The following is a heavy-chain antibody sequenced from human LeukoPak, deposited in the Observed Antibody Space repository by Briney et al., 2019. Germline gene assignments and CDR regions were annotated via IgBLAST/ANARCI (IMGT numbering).Heavy chain of an antibody. CDR2: ISGYSGHT. V-gene: IGHV1-18*01. CDR1: GYTFSSYD. J-gene: IGHJ4*02. Sequence: ASVKVSCKTSGYTFSSYDITWVRQAPGQGLEWMGWISGYSGHTKYAQRFQGRVTMTTDTITNTAYLELGSLRSDDTAVYYCARVYSSNWWGGGLGYFDYWGQGTLVTVSS. CDR3: ARVYSSNWWGGGLGYFDY. D-gene: IGHD6-13*01.